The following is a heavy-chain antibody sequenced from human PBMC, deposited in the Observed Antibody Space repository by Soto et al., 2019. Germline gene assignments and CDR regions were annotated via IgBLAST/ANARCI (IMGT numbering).Heavy chain of an antibody. Sequence: EVQLLESGGGLVQPGGSLRLSCAASGFTFSSYAMSWVRQAPGKGLEWVSAISGSGGSTYYADSVKGRFTISRDNSKNTLFLQMNSLRAEDTAVYYCAKAEFGGVIVIEDYCDYWGQGTLVTVSS. J-gene: IGHJ4*02. CDR1: GFTFSSYA. V-gene: IGHV3-23*01. CDR3: AKAEFGGVIVIEDYCDY. CDR2: ISGSGGST. D-gene: IGHD3-16*02.